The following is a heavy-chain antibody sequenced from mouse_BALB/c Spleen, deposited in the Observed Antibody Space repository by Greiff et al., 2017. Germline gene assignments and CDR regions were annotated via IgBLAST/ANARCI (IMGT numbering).Heavy chain of an antibody. CDR2: INPSNGRT. V-gene: IGHV1S81*02. D-gene: IGHD2-4*01. CDR1: GYTFTSYW. CDR3: ARDHYYDYFDY. Sequence: VQLQQPGAELVKPGASVKLSCKASGYTFTSYWMHWVKQRPGQGLEWIGEINPSNGRTNYNEKFKSKATLTVDKSSSTAYMQLSSLTSEDSAVYYCARDHYYDYFDYWGQGTTLTVSS. J-gene: IGHJ2*01.